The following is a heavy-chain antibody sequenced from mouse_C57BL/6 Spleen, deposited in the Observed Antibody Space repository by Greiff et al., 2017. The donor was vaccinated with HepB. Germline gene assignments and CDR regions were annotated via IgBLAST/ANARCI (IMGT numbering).Heavy chain of an antibody. J-gene: IGHJ3*01. D-gene: IGHD2-4*01. Sequence: VQLQQPGAELVKPGASVKMSCKASGYTFTSYWITWVKQRPGQGLEWIGDIYPGSGSTNYNEKFKSKATLTVDTSSSTAYMQLSSLTSEDSAVYYCARKGYDYDVDWFAYWGQGTLVTVPA. V-gene: IGHV1-55*01. CDR1: GYTFTSYW. CDR2: IYPGSGST. CDR3: ARKGYDYDVDWFAY.